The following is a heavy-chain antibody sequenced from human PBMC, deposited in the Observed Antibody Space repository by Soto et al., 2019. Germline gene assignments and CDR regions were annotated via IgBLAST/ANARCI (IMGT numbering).Heavy chain of an antibody. CDR3: ARGGGLNYYYIDV. CDR1: GYTFTGYY. Sequence: QVQLVQSGAEVKKPGASVKVSCKASGYTFTGYYMHWMRQAPGQGLEWMGWINPNSGETDYAQNLQWVVITSSDTATRADKMVRSRLTSNDAALYYCARGGGLNYYYIDVWGKGTTVTVSS. V-gene: IGHV1-2*02. CDR2: INPNSGET. J-gene: IGHJ6*03.